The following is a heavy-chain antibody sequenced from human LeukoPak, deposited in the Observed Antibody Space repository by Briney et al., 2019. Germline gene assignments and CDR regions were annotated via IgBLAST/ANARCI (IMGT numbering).Heavy chain of an antibody. D-gene: IGHD3-10*01. J-gene: IGHJ6*03. CDR3: ARSPTARYYYGSGSYGIDYYYYMDV. CDR1: GFTFRSYW. CDR2: IKQDGSEK. V-gene: IGHV3-7*03. Sequence: GGSLRLSCAASGFTFRSYWMTWVRQAPGKGLEWVANIKQDGSEKYYVDSVKGRFTISRDNAKNSLYLQMNSLRAEDTAVYYCARSPTARYYYGSGSYGIDYYYYMDVWGKGTTVTISS.